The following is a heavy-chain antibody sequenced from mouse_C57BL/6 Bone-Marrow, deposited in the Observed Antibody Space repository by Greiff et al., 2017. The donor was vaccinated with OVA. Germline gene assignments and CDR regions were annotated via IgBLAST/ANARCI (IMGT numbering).Heavy chain of an antibody. V-gene: IGHV1-82*01. CDR2: IYPGDGDT. CDR3: ARSYGNYRCWYFDV. J-gene: IGHJ1*03. D-gene: IGHD2-1*01. CDR1: GYAFSSSW. Sequence: QVQLQQSGPELVKPGASVKISCKASGYAFSSSWMNWVKQRPGKGLEWIGRIYPGDGDTNYNGKFKGKATLTADKSSSTAYMQLSSLTSEDSAVYFCARSYGNYRCWYFDVWGTGTTVTVSS.